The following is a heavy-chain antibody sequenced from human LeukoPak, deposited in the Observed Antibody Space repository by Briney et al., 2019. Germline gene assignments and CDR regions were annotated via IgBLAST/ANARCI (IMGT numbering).Heavy chain of an antibody. Sequence: SETLSLTCTVSGGSISSYYWSWIRQPPGKGLEWIGYIYYSGSTNYNPSLKSRVTISVDTSKNQFSLKLSSVTAADTAVYYCAREWYGGSSDYFDYWGQGTLVTVSS. CDR2: IYYSGST. J-gene: IGHJ4*02. V-gene: IGHV4-59*01. CDR3: AREWYGGSSDYFDY. D-gene: IGHD1-26*01. CDR1: GGSISSYY.